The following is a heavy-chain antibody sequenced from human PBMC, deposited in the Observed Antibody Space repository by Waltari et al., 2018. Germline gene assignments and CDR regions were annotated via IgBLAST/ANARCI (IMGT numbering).Heavy chain of an antibody. CDR1: GFSLSTSGVG. J-gene: IGHJ5*02. Sequence: QITLKESGPTLVKPTQTLTLTCTFSGFSLSTSGVGVGWIRQPPGKALEWLELIYWNDDKRYSPALTGSLPITKDPSKNQVVLTMTNMDPVDTATYYCAHSMVVATRKNWFDPWGQGTLVTVSA. CDR3: AHSMVVATRKNWFDP. CDR2: IYWNDDK. V-gene: IGHV2-5*01. D-gene: IGHD5-12*01.